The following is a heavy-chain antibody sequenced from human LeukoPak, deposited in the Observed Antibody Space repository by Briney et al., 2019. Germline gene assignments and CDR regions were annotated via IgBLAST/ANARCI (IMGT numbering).Heavy chain of an antibody. CDR1: GFTFSNYW. Sequence: PGGSLRLSCAASGFTFSNYWMHWVRQAPGKGLVWVSRFNSDGITTSYADSVKGRFTISRDNAKNTLYLQMNSLRAEDTAVYYCAREGALYYYDSSGSFDYWGQGTLVTVSS. D-gene: IGHD3-22*01. V-gene: IGHV3-74*01. J-gene: IGHJ4*02. CDR2: FNSDGITT. CDR3: AREGALYYYDSSGSFDY.